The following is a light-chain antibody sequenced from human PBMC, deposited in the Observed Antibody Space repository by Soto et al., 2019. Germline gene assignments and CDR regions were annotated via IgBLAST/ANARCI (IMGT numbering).Light chain of an antibody. Sequence: DIQMTQSPSSLSASVGDRVTITCRASQSISTYLNWYQQKPGKAPKLLIYAASSLQSGVPSRFSGGGYGTDFTLTINSLLPEDVATYYCQQSYSTPRTFGQGTKVEIK. CDR1: QSISTY. J-gene: IGKJ1*01. V-gene: IGKV1-39*01. CDR2: AAS. CDR3: QQSYSTPRT.